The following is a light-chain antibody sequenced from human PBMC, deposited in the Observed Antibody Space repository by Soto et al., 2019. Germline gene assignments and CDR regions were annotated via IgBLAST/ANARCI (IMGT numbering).Light chain of an antibody. CDR1: SSDVGGHDY. V-gene: IGLV2-14*01. J-gene: IGLJ2*01. CDR2: AVT. CDR3: SSYTSSTTLV. Sequence: QSALTQPASVSGSPGQSITISCSGTSSDVGGHDYVSWYQQHPGKAPKLMIYAVTYRPSGVSYRFSGYKSGNTASLTISGLQAEDEADYYCSSYTSSTTLVFGGGTKLTVL.